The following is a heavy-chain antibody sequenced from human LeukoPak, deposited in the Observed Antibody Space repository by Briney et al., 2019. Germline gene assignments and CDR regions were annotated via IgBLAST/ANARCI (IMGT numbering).Heavy chain of an antibody. CDR1: GFPISTNG. Sequence: GGSLRLSCAASGFPISTNGMSWVRQAPGKGLEWVSGIVGGDGGTYYADSVKGRFIISRDNSKNTLYVQMNSLRAEDTAVYYCARDVVPSGYWGQGTLVTVSS. CDR2: IVGGDGGT. D-gene: IGHD2-21*01. J-gene: IGHJ4*02. V-gene: IGHV3-23*01. CDR3: ARDVVPSGY.